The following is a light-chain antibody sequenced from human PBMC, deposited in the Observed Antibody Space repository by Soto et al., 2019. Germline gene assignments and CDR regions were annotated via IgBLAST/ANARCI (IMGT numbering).Light chain of an antibody. CDR1: QNIGNW. CDR3: QQYNSYSSM. V-gene: IGKV1-5*01. CDR2: DVS. J-gene: IGKJ1*01. Sequence: IQMTQSPSTLSASVGDRITITCRASQNIGNWLAWYQQKPGKAPKLLIYDVSSLESGVPSRFSGSGSGTEFTLIIDSLQPDDSATYYCQQYNSYSSMFGQGTKVDIK.